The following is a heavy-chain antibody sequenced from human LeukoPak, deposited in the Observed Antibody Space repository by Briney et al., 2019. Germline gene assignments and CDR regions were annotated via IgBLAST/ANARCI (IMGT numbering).Heavy chain of an antibody. CDR2: ISYDGSNK. CDR1: GFTFSSYG. D-gene: IGHD2-2*02. CDR3: AKRKYCSSTSCYTFDY. J-gene: IGHJ4*02. Sequence: GGSLRLSCAASGFTFSSYGIHWVRQAPGKGLEWVAVISYDGSNKYYADSVKGRFTISRDNSKNTLYLQMSSLRAEDAAVYYCAKRKYCSSTSCYTFDYWGQGTLVTVSS. V-gene: IGHV3-30*18.